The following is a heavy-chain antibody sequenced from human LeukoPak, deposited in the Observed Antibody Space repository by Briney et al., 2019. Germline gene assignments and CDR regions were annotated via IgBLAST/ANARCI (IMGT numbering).Heavy chain of an antibody. V-gene: IGHV4-34*01. CDR1: GGSFSGYY. J-gene: IGHJ4*02. CDR2: IYYRGNA. Sequence: SETLSLTWAVYGGSFSGYYWSWIRQPPGQGLEWIGSIYYRGNAYYNPSLKSRVTISVDTSKNQFSLSLSSVTAADTAVYYCAREEDRSGDWGQGTLVTVTS. D-gene: IGHD3-22*01. CDR3: AREEDRSGD.